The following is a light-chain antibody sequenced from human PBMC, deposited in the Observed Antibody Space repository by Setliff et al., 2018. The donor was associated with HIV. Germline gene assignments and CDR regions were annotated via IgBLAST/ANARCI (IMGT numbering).Light chain of an antibody. Sequence: QSVLTQPASVSGSPGQSITISCTGTSSDVGRYNYVSWYQQHPGKAPKLMIYEVSNRPSGVSNRFSGSKSGNTASLTISGLQTEDEADYYCSSYTSNNARVFGTGTKVTVL. CDR3: SSYTSNNARV. CDR1: SSDVGRYNY. CDR2: EVS. J-gene: IGLJ1*01. V-gene: IGLV2-14*01.